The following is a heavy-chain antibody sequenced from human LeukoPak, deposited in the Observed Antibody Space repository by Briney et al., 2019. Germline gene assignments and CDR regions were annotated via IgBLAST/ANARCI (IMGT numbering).Heavy chain of an antibody. Sequence: SQTLSLTCTVSGGXISSGGYYWSWIRQHPGRGLEWFGYIYYSGNTYYSPSLKSRLTISIDTPKNQFSLKLSSVTAADTAVYYCASYGSGTYFWYFDLWGRGTLVTVSS. D-gene: IGHD3-10*01. J-gene: IGHJ2*01. V-gene: IGHV4-31*03. CDR2: IYYSGNT. CDR1: GGXISSGGYY. CDR3: ASYGSGTYFWYFDL.